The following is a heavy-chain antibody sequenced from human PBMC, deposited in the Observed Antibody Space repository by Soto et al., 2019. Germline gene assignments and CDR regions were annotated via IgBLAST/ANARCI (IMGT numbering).Heavy chain of an antibody. CDR3: ARDREAGYNFYYGMDV. D-gene: IGHD6-19*01. CDR2: IYTSASI. CDR1: GADINTYS. V-gene: IGHV4-4*07. J-gene: IGHJ6*02. Sequence: TSETLSLTCSVSGADINTYSWTWIRQPAGKGLEWIGRIYTSASINYNPSLKGRVTLSVDTSTNQVSLRLASVTAADTAIYYCARDREAGYNFYYGMDVWGQGTTVTVSS.